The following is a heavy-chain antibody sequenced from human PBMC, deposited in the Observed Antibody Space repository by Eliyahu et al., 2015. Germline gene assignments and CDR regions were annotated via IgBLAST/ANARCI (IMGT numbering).Heavy chain of an antibody. Sequence: QVQLQQWGAGLLKPSETLSLTCAVSGGSFSGYXWNWIRQPPGKGLXWIGEINXSGTTNCNPSLKSRVTISVDXSKNQFSLKLTSVTAADTALYYCARGWSYYGPGDWDGEPYNFDHWGQGTLVTVSS. CDR3: ARGWSYYGPGDWDGEPYNFDH. CDR2: INXSGTT. V-gene: IGHV4-34*01. CDR1: GGSFSGYX. D-gene: IGHD3-10*01. J-gene: IGHJ4*02.